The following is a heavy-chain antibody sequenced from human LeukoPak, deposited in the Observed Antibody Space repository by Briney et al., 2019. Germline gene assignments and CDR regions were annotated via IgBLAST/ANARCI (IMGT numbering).Heavy chain of an antibody. V-gene: IGHV4-59*01. Sequence: SETLSLTCTVSGGSIGTYYWSWIRQPPGKGLEWIGYIYYRGSTNYNPSLKSRVTISVDTSKNQFSLNLRSVTAADTAVYYCARGGYDFWSDYANWFDPWGQGALVTVSS. CDR2: IYYRGST. CDR3: ARGGYDFWSDYANWFDP. D-gene: IGHD3-3*01. J-gene: IGHJ5*02. CDR1: GGSIGTYY.